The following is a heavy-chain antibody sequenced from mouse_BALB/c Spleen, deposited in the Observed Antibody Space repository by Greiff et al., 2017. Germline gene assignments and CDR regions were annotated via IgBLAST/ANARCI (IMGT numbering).Heavy chain of an antibody. D-gene: IGHD1-1*01. J-gene: IGHJ3*01. V-gene: IGHV2-9*02. CDR1: GFSLTSYG. Sequence: VKVVESGPGLVAPSQSLSITCTVSGFSLTSYGVHWVRQPPGKGLEWLGVIWAGGSTNYNSALMSRLSISKDNSKSQVFLKMNSLQTDGTAMYYCARDLIFYYGSSPFAYWGQGTLVTVSA. CDR2: IWAGGST. CDR3: ARDLIFYYGSSPFAY.